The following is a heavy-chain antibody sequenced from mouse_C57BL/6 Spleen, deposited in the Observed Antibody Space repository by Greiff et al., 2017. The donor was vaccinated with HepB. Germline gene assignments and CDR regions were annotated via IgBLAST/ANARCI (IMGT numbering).Heavy chain of an antibody. CDR1: GYAFSSSW. D-gene: IGHD2-1*01. Sequence: QVQLQQSGPELVKPGASVKISCKASGYAFSSSWMNWVKQRPGKGLEWIGRIYPGDGDTNYNGKFKGKATLTADKSSSTAYMQLSSLTSEDSAVYFCARENYGNYVAWFAYWGQGTLVTVSA. J-gene: IGHJ3*01. CDR2: IYPGDGDT. CDR3: ARENYGNYVAWFAY. V-gene: IGHV1-82*01.